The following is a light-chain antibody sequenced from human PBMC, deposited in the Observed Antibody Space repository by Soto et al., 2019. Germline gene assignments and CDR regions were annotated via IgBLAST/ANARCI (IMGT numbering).Light chain of an antibody. CDR3: QQYYSYPLT. J-gene: IGKJ4*01. V-gene: IGKV1-5*03. CDR1: QSIGSW. CDR2: KAS. Sequence: DIPMTQSPSTLSAFVGDRVTITCRASQSIGSWLAWFQQKPGKAPKVLIYKASSLESGVPSRFTGSGSGTEFTLTISSLQPDDFATYHCQQYYSYPLTFGGGTKVEIK.